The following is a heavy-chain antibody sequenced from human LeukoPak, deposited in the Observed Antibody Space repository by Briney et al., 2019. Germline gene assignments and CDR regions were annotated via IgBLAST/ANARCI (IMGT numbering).Heavy chain of an antibody. CDR3: SGADYGYLACYPTDPFGH. D-gene: IGHD3/OR15-3a*01. CDR2: LYYNGST. V-gene: IGHV4-59*08. CDR1: GGSISNYY. J-gene: IGHJ4*02. Sequence: SETLSLTCTVSGGSISNYYWNWIRKPPGKGLEWIGYLYYNGSTNCNPSLKSRVTLSVDTSKNQFSLRLSSVTAADTAVYYCSGADYGYLACYPTDPFGHWGQGNLVTVSS.